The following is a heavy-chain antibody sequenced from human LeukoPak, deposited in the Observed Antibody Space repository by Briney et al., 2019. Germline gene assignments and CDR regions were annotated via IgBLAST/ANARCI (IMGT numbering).Heavy chain of an antibody. CDR2: ISYDGSNK. CDR3: ARGWVGMDV. CDR1: GFTFSSYA. Sequence: GRSLRLSWAASGFTFSSYAMHWVRQAPGKGLEWVAVISYDGSNKYYADPVKGRFTISRDNSKNTLYLQMNSLRAEDTAVYYCARGWVGMDVWGQGTTVTVSS. D-gene: IGHD3-16*01. V-gene: IGHV3-30-3*01. J-gene: IGHJ6*02.